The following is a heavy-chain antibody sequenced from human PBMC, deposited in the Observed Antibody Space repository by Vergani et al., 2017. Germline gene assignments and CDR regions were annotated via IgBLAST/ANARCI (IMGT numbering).Heavy chain of an antibody. D-gene: IGHD3-10*01. CDR1: PKSFFSHW. V-gene: IGHV5-51*03. Sequence: EVQLVQSGAEVKKSGESLKISCQGSPKSFFSHWVAWVRQTPGKGLEWIGIIFPGDSDTRYSPSFQGQVTMSAAKSIETVYLQWRSLKTSDTGTYFCARAYNRGLGHFDYWGQGTRVTVS. J-gene: IGHJ4*02. CDR3: ARAYNRGLGHFDY. CDR2: IFPGDSDT.